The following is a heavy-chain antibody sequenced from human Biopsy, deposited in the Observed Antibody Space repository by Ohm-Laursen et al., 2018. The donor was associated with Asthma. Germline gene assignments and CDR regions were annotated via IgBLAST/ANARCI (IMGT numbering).Heavy chain of an antibody. CDR1: GGSFRGYY. V-gene: IGHV4-59*01. Sequence: PGTLSLTCTVYGGSFRGYYWTWIRQPPGKGLAWVSYISYSGSTDYNPSLKSRLTISMDTSKNQFSLKLSSVTAADTAVYYCARVPTTLRYFDLWGRGTLVTVSS. J-gene: IGHJ2*01. CDR3: ARVPTTLRYFDL. CDR2: ISYSGST. D-gene: IGHD2-15*01.